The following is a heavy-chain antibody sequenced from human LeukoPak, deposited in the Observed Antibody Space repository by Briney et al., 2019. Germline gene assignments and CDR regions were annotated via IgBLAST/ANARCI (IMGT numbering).Heavy chain of an antibody. V-gene: IGHV3-7*05. J-gene: IGHJ4*02. CDR3: ARGGSYSSGWYYFDY. Sequence: PGGSLRLSCAASGFTFSSYWMSWVRQAPGKGLEWEANIKQDGSEKYYVDSVKGRFTISRDNAKNSLYLQMNSLRAEDTAVYYCARGGSYSSGWYYFDYWGQGTLVTVSS. CDR2: IKQDGSEK. CDR1: GFTFSSYW. D-gene: IGHD6-19*01.